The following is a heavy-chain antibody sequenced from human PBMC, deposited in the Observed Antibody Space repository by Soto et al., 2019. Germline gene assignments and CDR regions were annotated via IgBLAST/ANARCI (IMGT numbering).Heavy chain of an antibody. V-gene: IGHV1-18*01. CDR1: GYTFTSYG. Sequence: QVQLVQSGAEVKKPGASVKVSCKASGYTFTSYGISWVRQAPGQGLEWMGWISAYNGNTDYAQKLQGRVTMTTDTSXSTAYMELRSLRSDDTAVYYCASYHLNSYYYGMDVWGQGTTVTVSS. CDR2: ISAYNGNT. CDR3: ASYHLNSYYYGMDV. J-gene: IGHJ6*02.